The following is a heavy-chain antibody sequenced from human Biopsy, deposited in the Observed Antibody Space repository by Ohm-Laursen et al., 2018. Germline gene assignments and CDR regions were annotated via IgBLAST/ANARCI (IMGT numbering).Heavy chain of an antibody. CDR3: ARLGSGDYFPTFFDF. CDR2: IFYSANT. J-gene: IGHJ4*02. CDR1: GVSINGGRYY. V-gene: IGHV4-31*03. Sequence: TLSLTCTVSGVSINGGRYYWNWIRHPPGKGLEWIGNIFYSANTYYNPSLKSRVTISVDTSKNQFSLKLSSVTAAGTAVYYCARLGSGDYFPTFFDFWGQGALVTVSS. D-gene: IGHD5-12*01.